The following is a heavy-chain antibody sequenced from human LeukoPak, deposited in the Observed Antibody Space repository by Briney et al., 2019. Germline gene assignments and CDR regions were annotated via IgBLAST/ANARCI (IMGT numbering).Heavy chain of an antibody. Sequence: ASVKVSCKASGYTFTSYGISWVRQAPGQGLEWMGWISAYNGNTNYAQKLQGRVTMTTDTSTSTAYMELRSLRSDDTAVYYCARAKRSSSPKTNSPKYNWFDPWGQGTLVTVSS. D-gene: IGHD6-6*01. CDR3: ARAKRSSSPKTNSPKYNWFDP. V-gene: IGHV1-18*01. CDR2: ISAYNGNT. CDR1: GYTFTSYG. J-gene: IGHJ5*02.